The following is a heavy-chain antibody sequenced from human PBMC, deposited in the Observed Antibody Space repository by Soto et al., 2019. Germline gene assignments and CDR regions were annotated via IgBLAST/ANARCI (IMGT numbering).Heavy chain of an antibody. V-gene: IGHV4-30-4*01. D-gene: IGHD7-27*01. J-gene: IGHJ5*02. CDR3: ARRVTGGGERFDP. CDR1: GASVSSGDYY. Sequence: QVQLQVSGPGLVEPSQTLSLTCTVSGASVSSGDYYWTWIRQPPGKDLEWVGYIYSSGSTNYNPSLRSPVTMSKDTSKNQFSLKLSSVTAADTAVYYCARRVTGGGERFDPWGQGTLVTVSS. CDR2: IYSSGST.